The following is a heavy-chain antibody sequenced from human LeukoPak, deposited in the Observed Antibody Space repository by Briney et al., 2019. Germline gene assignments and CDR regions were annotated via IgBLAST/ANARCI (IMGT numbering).Heavy chain of an antibody. CDR2: INPNSGGT. Sequence: ASVKVSCKASGYTFTGYYMHWVRQAPGQGLEWMGWINPNSGGTNYAQKFQGRVTMTRDTSISTAYMELSSLRSEDTAVYYCARVGHSGSYTLDYWGQGTLVTVSS. CDR3: ARVGHSGSYTLDY. CDR1: GYTFTGYY. V-gene: IGHV1-2*02. D-gene: IGHD1-26*01. J-gene: IGHJ4*02.